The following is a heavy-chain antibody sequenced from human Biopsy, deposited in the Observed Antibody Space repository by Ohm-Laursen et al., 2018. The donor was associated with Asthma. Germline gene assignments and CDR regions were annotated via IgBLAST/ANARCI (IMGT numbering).Heavy chain of an antibody. J-gene: IGHJ5*02. D-gene: IGHD2-15*01. V-gene: IGHV4-59*07. CDR3: ARLADRSGGACYSYGWFDP. Sequence: SNTLSLTCTVSGGSIRRHDWTWIRLPPGKGLEYIGDVSHTGSTNYNPSLKSRVTMSLDTSKNQFSLRLTSVTPADTAVDYCARLADRSGGACYSYGWFDPWGQGTRVTVSS. CDR1: GGSIRRHD. CDR2: VSHTGST.